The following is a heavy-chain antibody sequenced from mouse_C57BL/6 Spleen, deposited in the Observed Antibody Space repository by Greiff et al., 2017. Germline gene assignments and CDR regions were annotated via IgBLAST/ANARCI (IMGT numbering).Heavy chain of an antibody. CDR1: GYTFTSYW. V-gene: IGHV1-61*01. CDR3: ARGGDPDMEYFDY. D-gene: IGHD2-13*01. CDR2: IYPSDSET. Sequence: VQLQQPGAELVRPGSSVKLSCKASGYTFTSYWMDWVKQRPGQGLEWIGNIYPSDSETHYNQKFKGKATLTADKSSSTAYMQLSSLTSEDSAVYCEARGGDPDMEYFDYWGQGTTLTVSS. J-gene: IGHJ2*01.